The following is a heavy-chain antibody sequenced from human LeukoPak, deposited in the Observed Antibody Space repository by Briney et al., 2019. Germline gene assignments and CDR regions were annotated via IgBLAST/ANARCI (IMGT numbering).Heavy chain of an antibody. CDR1: GFTFSSCA. CDR3: AKDGCSSTSCYSWRYYYYGMDV. J-gene: IGHJ6*02. Sequence: GGSLRLSCAASGFTFSSCAMGWVRQAPGKGLEWVSSISDRGTSTNYADSVKGRFTISRDNSKNTLYLQMNSLRAEDTAVYYCAKDGCSSTSCYSWRYYYYGMDVWGQGTTVTVSS. CDR2: ISDRGTST. V-gene: IGHV3-23*01. D-gene: IGHD2-2*02.